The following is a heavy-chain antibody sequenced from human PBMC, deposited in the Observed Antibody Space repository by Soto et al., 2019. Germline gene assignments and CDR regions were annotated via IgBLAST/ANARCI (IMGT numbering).Heavy chain of an antibody. CDR3: AILTQTRGGPINFYYYYYYMDV. CDR1: GYTLTELS. Sequence: ASVKVSCKVSGYTLTELSMQWVRQAPGKGLEWMGGFDPEDGETIYAQKFQGRVTMTEDTSTDTAYMELSSLRSEDTAVYYCAILTQTRGGPINFYYYYYYMDVWGKGTTVTVSS. V-gene: IGHV1-24*01. CDR2: FDPEDGET. D-gene: IGHD3-9*01. J-gene: IGHJ6*03.